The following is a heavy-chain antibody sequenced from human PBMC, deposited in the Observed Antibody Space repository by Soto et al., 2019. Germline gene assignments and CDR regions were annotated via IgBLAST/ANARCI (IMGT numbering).Heavy chain of an antibody. V-gene: IGHV4-59*08. D-gene: IGHD3-10*01. CDR3: ARQGFGPLHGLVDV. J-gene: IGHJ6*02. CDR1: GGSLSGYY. Sequence: SETLSLTCAVHGGSLSGYYWSWFRQSPGKRMEWIGYVHHSWGSSYNPSLQSRVAISLDTSKSQFSLKVTSVTATDTAVYYCARQGFGPLHGLVDVWGQGTTVTVSS. CDR2: VHHSWGS.